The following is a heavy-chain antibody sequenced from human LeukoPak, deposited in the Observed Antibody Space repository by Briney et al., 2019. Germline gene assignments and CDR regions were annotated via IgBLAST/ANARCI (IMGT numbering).Heavy chain of an antibody. D-gene: IGHD3-10*01. J-gene: IGHJ4*02. V-gene: IGHV1-2*02. CDR3: ARNVWDGSGTCHDY. Sequence: GASVKVSCKASGYTFTGYYMHWVRQAPGQGLEWMGWINPNSGGTNYAQKFQGRVTMTRDTSISTAYMELSRLRSDDTAVYYCARNVWDGSGTCHDYWGQGTLVTVSS. CDR1: GYTFTGYY. CDR2: INPNSGGT.